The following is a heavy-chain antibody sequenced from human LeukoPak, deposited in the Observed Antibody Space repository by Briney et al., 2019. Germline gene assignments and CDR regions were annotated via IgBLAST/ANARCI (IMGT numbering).Heavy chain of an antibody. Sequence: GGSLRLSCAASGFIFSNHWMHWVRQAPGKGLMWVSRINADGSNTRYADSVKGRFTISRDNAKNSLYLQMSYLRAEDTAVYYCARGSVVAPNFDIWGQGTLVTVSS. V-gene: IGHV3-74*01. D-gene: IGHD2-2*01. CDR2: INADGSNT. CDR3: ARGSVVAPNFDI. J-gene: IGHJ4*02. CDR1: GFIFSNHW.